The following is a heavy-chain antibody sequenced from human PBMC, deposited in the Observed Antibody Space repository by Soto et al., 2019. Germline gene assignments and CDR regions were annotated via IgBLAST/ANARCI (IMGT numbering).Heavy chain of an antibody. CDR2: ISYDGSNK. CDR3: AKGGNYAAFDY. J-gene: IGHJ4*02. CDR1: GFTFSSYG. D-gene: IGHD1-7*01. V-gene: IGHV3-30*18. Sequence: QVQLVESGGGVVQPGRSLRLSCAASGFTFSSYGMHWVRQAPGKGLEWVAVISYDGSNKYYADSVKGRFTISRDNSKNTLYLQMNSLRAEDTAVYYCAKGGNYAAFDYWGQGPLVTVSS.